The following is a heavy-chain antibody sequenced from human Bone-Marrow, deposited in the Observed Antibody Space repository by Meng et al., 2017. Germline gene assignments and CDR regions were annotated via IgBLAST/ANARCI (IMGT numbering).Heavy chain of an antibody. Sequence: SVNVSCKPSGYNFPDYYIHWVRQSPGQGLEWMGRINPKNGDTHYEQKFQGRVTKTGDTSISTAYRDLSGLRSDDTAVYYCARLEGGWGQGTLVTVSS. J-gene: IGHJ4*02. D-gene: IGHD1-1*01. CDR2: INPKNGDT. V-gene: IGHV1-2*06. CDR1: GYNFPDYY. CDR3: ARLEGG.